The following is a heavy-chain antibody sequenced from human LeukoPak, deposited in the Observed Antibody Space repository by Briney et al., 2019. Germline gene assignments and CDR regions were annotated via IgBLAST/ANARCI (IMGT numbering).Heavy chain of an antibody. V-gene: IGHV3-48*03. CDR2: ISSSGSTI. Sequence: GGSLRLSCAASGFTFSSCEMNWVRQAPGKGLEWVSYISSSGSTIYYADSVKGRFTISRDNAKNSLYLQMNSLRAEDTAVYYCARGASNWNFDYYGMDVLGQGTTVTVSS. CDR1: GFTFSSCE. CDR3: ARGASNWNFDYYGMDV. D-gene: IGHD1-1*01. J-gene: IGHJ6*02.